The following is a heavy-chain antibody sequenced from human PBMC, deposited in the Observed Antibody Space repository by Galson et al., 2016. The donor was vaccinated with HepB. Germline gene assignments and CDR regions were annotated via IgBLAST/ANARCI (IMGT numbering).Heavy chain of an antibody. CDR3: VREAPWSYLFKY. D-gene: IGHD1-26*01. Sequence: SLRLSCAASGFTFSSYWMHWVRQAPGKGLVWVSRIESDESSTSYADSVKGRFTISRDNAKNTLYLHMFSLRAEDTGVYYCVREAPWSYLFKYWGQGTLVTVSS. CDR2: IESDESST. J-gene: IGHJ4*02. CDR1: GFTFSSYW. V-gene: IGHV3-74*01.